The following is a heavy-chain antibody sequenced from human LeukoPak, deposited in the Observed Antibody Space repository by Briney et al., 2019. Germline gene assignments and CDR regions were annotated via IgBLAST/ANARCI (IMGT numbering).Heavy chain of an antibody. CDR3: TTDPTPSIVVPADFDY. D-gene: IGHD2-2*01. CDR2: IKSKTDGGTT. CDR1: GFTFSNAW. V-gene: IGHV3-15*01. Sequence: PGGSLRLSCAASGFTFSNAWMSWVRQAPGKRLEWVGRIKSKTDGGTTDYAAPVKGRFTISRDDSKNTLYLQMNSLKTEDTAVYYCTTDPTPSIVVPADFDYWGQGTLVTVSS. J-gene: IGHJ4*02.